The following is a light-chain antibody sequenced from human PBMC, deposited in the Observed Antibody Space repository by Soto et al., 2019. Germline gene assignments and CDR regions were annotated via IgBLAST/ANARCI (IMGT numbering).Light chain of an antibody. CDR3: LQYGSSPLIA. Sequence: NRSLSPGESAAHSSRVCQSFGSNLAWFQQTPGLAPRLLIYGASSRATGIPDRFSGCGCGTDFALTISRLEPEGFAVYYCLQYGSSPLIAFGQGTRLEIK. CDR2: GAS. J-gene: IGKJ5*01. CDR1: QSFGSN. V-gene: IGKV3-20*01.